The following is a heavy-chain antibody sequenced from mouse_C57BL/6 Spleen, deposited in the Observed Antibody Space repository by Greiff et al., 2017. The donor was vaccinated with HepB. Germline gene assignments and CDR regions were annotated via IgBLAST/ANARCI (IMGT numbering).Heavy chain of an antibody. D-gene: IGHD3-2*02. CDR3: ARWELRGFAY. CDR1: GYTFTSYW. J-gene: IGHJ3*01. CDR2: IDPSDSYT. V-gene: IGHV1-69*01. Sequence: QVQLQQPGAELVMPGASVKLSCKASGYTFTSYWMHWVKQRPGQGLEWIGEIDPSDSYTNYNQKFKGKSTLTVDKSSSTAYMQLSSLTSEDSAVYYGARWELRGFAYWGQGTLVTVSA.